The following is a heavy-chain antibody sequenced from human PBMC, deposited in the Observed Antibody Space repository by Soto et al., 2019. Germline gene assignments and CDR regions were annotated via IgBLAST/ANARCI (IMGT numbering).Heavy chain of an antibody. J-gene: IGHJ4*02. CDR2: IIPILGIA. CDR3: ATDSSGWARTFDY. D-gene: IGHD6-19*01. V-gene: IGHV1-69*04. CDR1: GGTFSSYT. Sequence: SVKVSCKASGGTFSSYTISWVRQAPGQGLEWMGRIIPILGIANYAQKFQGRVTITADKSTSTAYMELSSLRSEDTAVYYCATDSSGWARTFDYWGQGTLVTVSS.